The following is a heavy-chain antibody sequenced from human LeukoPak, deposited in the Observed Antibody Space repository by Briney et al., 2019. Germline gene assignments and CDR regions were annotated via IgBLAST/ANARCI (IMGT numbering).Heavy chain of an antibody. CDR3: ARGGIAVAGEHDY. J-gene: IGHJ4*02. CDR2: INHSGST. CDR1: GGSFSGYY. D-gene: IGHD6-19*01. Sequence: SETLSLTCAVSGGSFSGYYWSWIRQPPGKGLEWIGEINHSGSTNYNPSLTSRVTISVDTAKNQFSLKLSSVTAADTAVYYCARGGIAVAGEHDYWGQGTLVTVSS. V-gene: IGHV4-34*01.